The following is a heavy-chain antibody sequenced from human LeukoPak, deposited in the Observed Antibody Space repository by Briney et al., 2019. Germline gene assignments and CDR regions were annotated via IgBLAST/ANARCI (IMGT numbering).Heavy chain of an antibody. D-gene: IGHD1-7*01. CDR3: AGRAWNYFWFDP. V-gene: IGHV4-59*08. J-gene: IGHJ5*02. Sequence: PSETLSLTCTVSGGSISSYYWSWIRQPPGKGLEWIGYIYYSGSTNYNPSLKSRVTISVDTSKNQFSLKLSSVTAADTAVYYCAGRAWNYFWFDPWGQGTLVTVSS. CDR2: IYYSGST. CDR1: GGSISSYY.